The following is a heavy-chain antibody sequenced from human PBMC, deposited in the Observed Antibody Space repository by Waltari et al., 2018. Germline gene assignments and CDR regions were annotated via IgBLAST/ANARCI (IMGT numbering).Heavy chain of an antibody. J-gene: IGHJ6*02. D-gene: IGHD2-21*02. CDR3: ARDPGGNSEGPYYYYNMDV. CDR2: IYHSGNT. CDR1: GYSIISGPY. Sequence: QVQLQESGPGLVKPSETLSLTCAVSGYSIISGPYWGWLRQPPGEGLEWIGTIYHSGNTYYNPSLKGRVTMSVDTSKNQFSLNLTSMTAADTAVYYCARDPGGNSEGPYYYYNMDVWGQGTTVTVSS. V-gene: IGHV4-38-2*02.